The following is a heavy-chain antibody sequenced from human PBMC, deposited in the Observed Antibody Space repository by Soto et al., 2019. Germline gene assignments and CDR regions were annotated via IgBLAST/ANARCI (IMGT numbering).Heavy chain of an antibody. CDR3: AKPLVGATVRNGAFDI. D-gene: IGHD1-26*01. J-gene: IGHJ3*02. V-gene: IGHV3-23*01. Sequence: EVQLLESGGGLVQPGGSLRLSCAASGFTFSSYAMSWVRQAPGKGLEWVSAISGSGGSTYYADSVKGRFTISRDNSKNTLYLRMNSLRAEDTAVYYCAKPLVGATVRNGAFDIWGQGTMVTVSS. CDR2: ISGSGGST. CDR1: GFTFSSYA.